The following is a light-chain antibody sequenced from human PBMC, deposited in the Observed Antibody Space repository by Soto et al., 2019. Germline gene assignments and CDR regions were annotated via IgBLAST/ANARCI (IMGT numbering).Light chain of an antibody. CDR1: MRDVGAYNL. Sequence: QSALTQPASVSGSAGQSITISCSGTMRDVGAYNLVSWYQQHPGTAPKLIIYEVRNRPSGISSRFSGSRSGNTASLTISGLQSEDEGAYYCSAYTARSTLVFGGGTQLTVL. CDR2: EVR. CDR3: SAYTARSTLV. V-gene: IGLV2-14*01. J-gene: IGLJ3*02.